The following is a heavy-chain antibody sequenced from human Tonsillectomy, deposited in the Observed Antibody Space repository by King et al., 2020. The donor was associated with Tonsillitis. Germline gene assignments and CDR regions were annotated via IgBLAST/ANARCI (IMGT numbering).Heavy chain of an antibody. CDR1: GGTFNNYG. CDR2: IIPIFGAT. CDR3: ARRGIINYGMDV. V-gene: IGHV1-69*01. J-gene: IGHJ6*02. Sequence: QLVQSGAEVKQPGSSLKVSCKASGGTFNNYGISWVRQAPGQGLEWMGGIIPIFGATNYAQKFQGRVTITADESTRTAYMELSSLRSDDTAVYYCARRGIINYGMDVWGQGTTVIVSS. D-gene: IGHD2-15*01.